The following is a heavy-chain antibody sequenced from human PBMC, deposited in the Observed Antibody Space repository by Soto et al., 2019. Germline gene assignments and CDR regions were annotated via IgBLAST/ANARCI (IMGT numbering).Heavy chain of an antibody. CDR2: IYYSGST. V-gene: IGHV4-31*03. Sequence: SETLALTCTVSGGSISSGGYYWSWIRQHPGKGLEWIGYIYYSGSTYYNPSLKSRVTISVDTSKNQFSLKLSPVTAADTAVYYCARNPAKVTVTPTSGAFDIWGQGTMVTVSS. CDR3: ARNPAKVTVTPTSGAFDI. J-gene: IGHJ3*02. D-gene: IGHD4-17*01. CDR1: GGSISSGGYY.